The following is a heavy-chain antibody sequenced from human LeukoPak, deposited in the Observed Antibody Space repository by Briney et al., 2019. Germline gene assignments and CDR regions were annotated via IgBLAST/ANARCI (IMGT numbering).Heavy chain of an antibody. CDR1: GYTFTSYD. V-gene: IGHV1-8*01. D-gene: IGHD3-10*01. CDR3: ARGGFGSGSHFDY. J-gene: IGHJ4*02. CDR2: MKPNSGDT. Sequence: ASVKVSCKASGYTFTSYDINWVRQATGQGLEWMGWMKPNSGDTGYVQKFQGRVTMTRSTSISTASMELSSLRSEDTAIYYCARGGFGSGSHFDYWGQGTLVTVSS.